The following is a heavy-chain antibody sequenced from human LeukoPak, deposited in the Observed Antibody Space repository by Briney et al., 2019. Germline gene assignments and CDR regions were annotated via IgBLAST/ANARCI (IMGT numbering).Heavy chain of an antibody. D-gene: IGHD4-17*01. CDR1: GFTFSHYA. J-gene: IGHJ4*02. CDR3: ARDPDDYGDYSYFDY. CDR2: IWYDGSNK. Sequence: LTGGSLRLSCAASGFTFSHYAMHWVRQAPGKGLEWVAVIWYDGSNKYYADSVKGRFTISRDNSKNTLFLQMNGLRAEDTAVYYCARDPDDYGDYSYFDYWGQGTLVTVSS. V-gene: IGHV3-33*08.